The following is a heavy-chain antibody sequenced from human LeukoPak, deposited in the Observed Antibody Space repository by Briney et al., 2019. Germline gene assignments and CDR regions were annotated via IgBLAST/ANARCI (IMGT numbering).Heavy chain of an antibody. D-gene: IGHD3-10*01. CDR2: ISSSSSYI. CDR1: GFTFSSYS. J-gene: IGHJ4*02. CDR3: ARAGFGELIDY. Sequence: GGPLRLSCAASGFTFSSYSMNWVRQAPGKGLEWVSSISSSSSYIYYADSVKGRFTISRDNAKNSLYLQMNSLRAEDTAVYYCARAGFGELIDYWGQGTLVTVSS. V-gene: IGHV3-21*01.